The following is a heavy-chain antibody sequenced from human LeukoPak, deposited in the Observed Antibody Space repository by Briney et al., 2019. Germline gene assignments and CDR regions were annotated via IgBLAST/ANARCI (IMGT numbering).Heavy chain of an antibody. V-gene: IGHV4-59*12. CDR2: IYYSGST. Sequence: SETLSLTCTVSGGSISSYYWSWIRQAPGKGLEWIGNIYYSGSTNYNPSLKSRITISLDTSRNQFSLKLSSVTAADTAVYYCARDLDGGDYMDVWGKGTTVTVSS. J-gene: IGHJ6*03. CDR3: ARDLDGGDYMDV. CDR1: GGSISSYY. D-gene: IGHD4-23*01.